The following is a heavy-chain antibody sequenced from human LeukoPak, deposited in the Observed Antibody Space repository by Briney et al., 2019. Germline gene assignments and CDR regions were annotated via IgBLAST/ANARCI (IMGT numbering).Heavy chain of an antibody. V-gene: IGHV4-34*01. D-gene: IGHD1-1*01. CDR1: GGSFSGYS. J-gene: IGHJ4*02. CDR3: ARRAGYGRYYFDY. CDR2: INHSGST. Sequence: SETLSLTCAVYGGSFSGYSWTWIRQPPGKGLEWIGEINHSGSTNYNPSVKSRGNISVDTSENQFSLKLSSVTAADTAVYYCARRAGYGRYYFDYWGQGTLVTVSS.